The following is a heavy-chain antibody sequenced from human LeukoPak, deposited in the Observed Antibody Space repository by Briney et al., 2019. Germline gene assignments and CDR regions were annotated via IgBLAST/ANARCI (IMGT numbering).Heavy chain of an antibody. CDR3: AKSSAPGGYYCYGMDV. CDR1: EFTFSTYA. V-gene: IGHV3-23*01. CDR2: ISGDGGIT. D-gene: IGHD6-19*01. Sequence: PGGSLRLSCAASEFTFSTYAMSWVRQAPGKGLEWVSGISGDGGITYYAGSVRGRFTISRDNSKNTLFLQMNSLRAEDTAIYYCAKSSAPGGYYCYGMDVWGQGTTVTVSS. J-gene: IGHJ6*02.